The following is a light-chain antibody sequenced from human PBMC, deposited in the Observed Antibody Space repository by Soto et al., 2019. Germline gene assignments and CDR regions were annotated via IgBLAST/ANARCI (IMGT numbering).Light chain of an antibody. CDR1: QGISNS. CDR3: QKYDSVPWS. J-gene: IGKJ1*01. CDR2: KAS. Sequence: DIQMTQSPSSLSASVGDRVTITCRASQGISNSLAWYQQKPGKAPKSLIYKASTLHSGVPSRFSGSGSGTEFTLTINSLQPEDVATYFCQKYDSVPWSFGQGTRVEI. V-gene: IGKV1-27*01.